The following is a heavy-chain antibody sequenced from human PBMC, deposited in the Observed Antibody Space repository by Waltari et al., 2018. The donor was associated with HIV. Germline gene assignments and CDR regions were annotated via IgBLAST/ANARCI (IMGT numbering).Heavy chain of an antibody. V-gene: IGHV1-2*02. CDR1: GYTFTDYY. CDR3: ARGLIFYYDTSDYYPFDY. CDR2: INPNSGNT. J-gene: IGHJ4*02. Sequence: QVQLVQSGAEVKKPGASVKVSCKASGYTFTDYYMHWVRQAPGQGLEWLGWINPNSGNTIYAQNFQGRVSMTRDTSIRTAYMELSRLRSDDTAVYYCARGLIFYYDTSDYYPFDYWGQGTLVTVSS. D-gene: IGHD3-22*01.